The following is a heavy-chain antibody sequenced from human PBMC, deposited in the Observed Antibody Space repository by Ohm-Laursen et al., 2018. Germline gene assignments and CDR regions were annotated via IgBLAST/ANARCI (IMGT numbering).Heavy chain of an antibody. CDR1: GGSFSGYS. CDR2: ISHSGST. CDR3: GRAYTI. J-gene: IGHJ4*02. V-gene: IGHV4-34*01. D-gene: IGHD3-16*01. Sequence: SETLSLTCAVYGGSFSGYSWTWIRQPPEKGLEWIGEISHSGSTNYNASLKSRVTLSLDTSKNHFSLNLKSVTAADTAVYYCGRAYTIWGQGTLVTVSS.